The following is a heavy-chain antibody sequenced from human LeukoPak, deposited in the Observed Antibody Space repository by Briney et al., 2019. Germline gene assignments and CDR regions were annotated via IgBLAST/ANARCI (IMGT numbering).Heavy chain of an antibody. J-gene: IGHJ6*04. CDR1: GFTFSDYY. CDR2: ISSSSSST. CDR3: ARDITMVQGVIINYYYYGMDV. V-gene: IGHV3-11*06. Sequence: GGSLRLSCAASGFTFSDYYMSWIRQAPGKGLEWVSYISSSSSSTNYADSVKGRFTISRDNAKNSLYLQMNSLRAEDTAVYYCARDITMVQGVIINYYYYGMDVWGKGTTVTVSS. D-gene: IGHD3-10*01.